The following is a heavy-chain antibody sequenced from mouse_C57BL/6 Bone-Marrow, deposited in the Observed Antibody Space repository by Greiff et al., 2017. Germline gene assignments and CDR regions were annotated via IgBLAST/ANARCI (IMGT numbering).Heavy chain of an antibody. D-gene: IGHD1-1*01. J-gene: IGHJ4*01. V-gene: IGHV1-64*01. CDR2: IHPNSGST. CDR1: GYTFTSYW. CDR3: ARGGTVVYYYAVDY. Sequence: QVQLQQPGAELVKPGASVKLSCKASGYTFTSYWMHWVKQRPGQGLEWIGMIHPNSGSTNYNEKFKSKATLTVDKSSSTAYMQLSSLTSEDSAVYCCARGGTVVYYYAVDYWGQGSSVTVSA.